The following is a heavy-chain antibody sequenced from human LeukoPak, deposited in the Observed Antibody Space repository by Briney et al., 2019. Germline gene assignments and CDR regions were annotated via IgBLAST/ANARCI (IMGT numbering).Heavy chain of an antibody. CDR1: GGTFSSYA. D-gene: IGHD3-3*01. Sequence: SVKVSCKASGGTFSSYAISWVRQAPGQGLEWMGGIIPIFGTANYAQKFQGRVTITADESTSTAYMEPSSLRSEDTAVYYCARETRAVLRFLEWLPYLWGQGTLVTVSS. CDR3: ARETRAVLRFLEWLPYL. J-gene: IGHJ4*02. V-gene: IGHV1-69*13. CDR2: IIPIFGTA.